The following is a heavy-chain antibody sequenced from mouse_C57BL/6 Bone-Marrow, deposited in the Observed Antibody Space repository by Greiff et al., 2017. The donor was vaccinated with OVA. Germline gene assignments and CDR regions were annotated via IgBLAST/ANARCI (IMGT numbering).Heavy chain of an antibody. CDR2: IDPETCGT. D-gene: IGHD2-4*01. V-gene: IGHV1-15*01. CDR1: GYTFTDYE. Sequence: QVHVKQSGAELVRPGASVTLSCKASGYTFTDYEMHWVKQTPVHGLEWIGAIDPETCGTAYNQKFKGKAILTADKSSSTAYMELRSLTSEDSAVYYCTSYYDYDERNYWGQGTTLTVSS. CDR3: TSYYDYDERNY. J-gene: IGHJ2*01.